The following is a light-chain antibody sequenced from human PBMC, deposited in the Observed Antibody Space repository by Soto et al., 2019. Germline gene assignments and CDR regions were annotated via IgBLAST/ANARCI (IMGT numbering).Light chain of an antibody. CDR3: QQRSNWPLT. Sequence: EIVLTQSPGTLSLSPGERATLSCRASQSVGNYLVWYQQRPGQAPRLLIYDASDRATGIPARFSGRGSGTDFTLTISSLEPADFAVYYCQQRSNWPLTFGGGTKVEIK. V-gene: IGKV3-11*01. J-gene: IGKJ4*01. CDR2: DAS. CDR1: QSVGNY.